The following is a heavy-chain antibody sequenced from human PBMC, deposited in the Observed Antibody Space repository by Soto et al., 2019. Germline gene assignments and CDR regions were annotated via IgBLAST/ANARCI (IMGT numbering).Heavy chain of an antibody. CDR1: GGTFSSYA. V-gene: IGHV1-69*13. J-gene: IGHJ3*02. CDR2: IIPIFGTA. D-gene: IGHD3-9*01. Sequence: SVKVSCKASGGTFSSYAISWVRQAPGQGLEWMGGIIPIFGTANYAQKFQGRVTITADESTSTAYMELSSLRSEDTAVYYCAIWEAPQQDNYDILTGPPAGDAFDIWGQGTMVTVS. CDR3: AIWEAPQQDNYDILTGPPAGDAFDI.